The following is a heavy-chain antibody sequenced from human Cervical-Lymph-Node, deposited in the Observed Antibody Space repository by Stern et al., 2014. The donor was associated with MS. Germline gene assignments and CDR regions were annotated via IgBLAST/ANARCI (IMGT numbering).Heavy chain of an antibody. CDR3: ERDPGGYYYGMDV. J-gene: IGHJ6*02. Sequence: VQLVESGAEVKKPGASVKVSCKTSGYTFSSYGITWVRQAPGQGLEWMGWISGYNGNTNFAQRLQDRVTMTTDTSTSTAYMELRSLRYDDTAIYYCERDPGGYYYGMDVWGQGTTVTVSS. CDR1: GYTFSSYG. V-gene: IGHV1-18*01. D-gene: IGHD3-10*01. CDR2: ISGYNGNT.